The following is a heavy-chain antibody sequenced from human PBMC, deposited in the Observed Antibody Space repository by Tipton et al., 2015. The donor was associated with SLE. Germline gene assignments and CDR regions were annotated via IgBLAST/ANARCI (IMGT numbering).Heavy chain of an antibody. V-gene: IGHV4-59*01. CDR3: TRDRDHYGSGFDP. J-gene: IGHJ5*02. Sequence: SLRSRVTISIDMSKSQFSLNLTSVTAADTAVYYCTRDRDHYGSGFDPWGQGSLITVSS. D-gene: IGHD3-10*01.